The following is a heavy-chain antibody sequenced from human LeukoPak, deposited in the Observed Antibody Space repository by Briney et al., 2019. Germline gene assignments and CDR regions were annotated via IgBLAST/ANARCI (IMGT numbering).Heavy chain of an antibody. CDR2: INAGNGNT. Sequence: ASVKVSCKASGCTFTSYAMHWVRQAPGQRLEWMGWINAGNGNTKYSQKFQGRVTITRDTSASTAYMELSSLRSEDTAVYYCARDWGTYCSSTSCYQHHYGDYHLRWFDPWGQGTLVTVSS. CDR3: ARDWGTYCSSTSCYQHHYGDYHLRWFDP. D-gene: IGHD2-2*01. V-gene: IGHV1-3*01. J-gene: IGHJ5*02. CDR1: GCTFTSYA.